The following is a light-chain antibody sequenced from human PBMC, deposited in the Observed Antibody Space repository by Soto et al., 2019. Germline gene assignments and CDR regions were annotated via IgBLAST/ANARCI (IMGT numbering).Light chain of an antibody. V-gene: IGKV3-15*01. CDR3: HQYNNWPPWT. CDR1: QSVSSN. Sequence: EIVMTQSPATLSVSPGERATLSCRASQSVSSNLAWYQQKPGQAPRLLIYGASTRATGIPARFSGSGSGTEFTLTISSLQSEDFAVYYCHQYNNWPPWTFGHGTKVDIK. CDR2: GAS. J-gene: IGKJ1*01.